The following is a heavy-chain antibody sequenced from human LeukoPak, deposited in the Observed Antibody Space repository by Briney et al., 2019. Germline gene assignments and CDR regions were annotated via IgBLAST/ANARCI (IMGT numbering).Heavy chain of an antibody. Sequence: SETLSLTCTVSGGSISSSTYYWGWIRQPPGKGLEWIGSIYYSGSTYYNPSLKSRVTISVDTSKNQFSLKLSSVTAADTAVYYCARQSLNYYCSSTSCYGWPNWFDPWGQGALVTVSS. V-gene: IGHV4-39*01. CDR3: ARQSLNYYCSSTSCYGWPNWFDP. D-gene: IGHD2-2*01. CDR1: GGSISSSTYY. J-gene: IGHJ5*02. CDR2: IYYSGST.